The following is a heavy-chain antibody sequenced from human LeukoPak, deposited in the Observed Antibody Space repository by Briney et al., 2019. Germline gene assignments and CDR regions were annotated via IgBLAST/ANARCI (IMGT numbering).Heavy chain of an antibody. V-gene: IGHV3-23*01. CDR3: AREKFDS. J-gene: IGHJ5*01. CDR1: GFTFSSYA. Sequence: PGGSLRLSCAASGFTFSSYAMSWVRQAPGKGLEWVSAISGSGGSTYYADSVKGRFTISRDNSGNIISLQMNNLTTEDTATYYCAREKFDSWGQGALATVSP. CDR2: ISGSGGST.